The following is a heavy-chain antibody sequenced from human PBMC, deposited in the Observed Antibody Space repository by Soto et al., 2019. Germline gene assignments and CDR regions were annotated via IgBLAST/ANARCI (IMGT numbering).Heavy chain of an antibody. CDR1: RFTFSSYA. J-gene: IGHJ4*02. CDR2: ISYDGRQK. V-gene: IGHV3-30*04. D-gene: IGHD3-9*01. CDR3: AKDGYFDTYYFDH. Sequence: QVQLVESGGGVVQHGRSLRLSCAASRFTFSSYAMHWVRQPPGKGLEWVAVISYDGRQKHYVDSVKGRFTISRDESDNTLYLQMNSLRPEDTAVYYCAKDGYFDTYYFDHWGQGTLVTVSS.